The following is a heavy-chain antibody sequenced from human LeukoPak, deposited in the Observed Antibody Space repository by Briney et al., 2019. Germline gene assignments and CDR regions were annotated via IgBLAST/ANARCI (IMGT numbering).Heavy chain of an antibody. CDR1: GFIFSQYG. CDR3: AKDRRGFSGYDPYDAFDI. Sequence: GGSLRLSCTASGFIFSQYGMSWVRQGPGKGLEWVSTVSGSAVRTHYADSLKGRFTISRDNSKDTLYLQMNSLRAEDTAVYYCAKDRRGFSGYDPYDAFDIWGQGTMAIVSS. CDR2: VSGSAVRT. D-gene: IGHD5-12*01. V-gene: IGHV3-23*01. J-gene: IGHJ3*02.